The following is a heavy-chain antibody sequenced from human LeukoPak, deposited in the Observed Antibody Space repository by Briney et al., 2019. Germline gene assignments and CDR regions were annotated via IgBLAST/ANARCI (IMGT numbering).Heavy chain of an antibody. V-gene: IGHV3-33*01. Sequence: PGGSLRLSCAASGFTFSTYAMHWVRQAPGKGLEWVTMIWHDGSHKYYTDSVKGRFTISRDNSKNTLYLQMNSLRAEDTAVYYCARAWCSSTSCYEIDYWGQGTLVTVSS. CDR2: IWHDGSHK. CDR1: GFTFSTYA. J-gene: IGHJ4*02. D-gene: IGHD2-2*01. CDR3: ARAWCSSTSCYEIDY.